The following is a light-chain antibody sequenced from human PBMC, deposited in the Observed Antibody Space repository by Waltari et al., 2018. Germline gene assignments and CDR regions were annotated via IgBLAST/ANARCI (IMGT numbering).Light chain of an antibody. CDR3: QHHLSLPAT. Sequence: ELVFRHYPGTLPLSPGERANLSCRASQSVSRYLGWYQQRPGQAPRLLIYGASNRATGIPDRFSGSGSGTDFSLSISRLEPEDFAVYYCQHHLSLPATFGQGTKVEIK. V-gene: IGKV3-20*01. CDR2: GAS. J-gene: IGKJ1*01. CDR1: QSVSRY.